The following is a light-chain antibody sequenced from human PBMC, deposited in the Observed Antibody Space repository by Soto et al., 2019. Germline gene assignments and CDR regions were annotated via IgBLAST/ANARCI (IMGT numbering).Light chain of an antibody. V-gene: IGKV3-15*01. CDR3: HQYNNWPPT. Sequence: EILMTQSPAILSVSPGDRATLSCRASQTINSNLAWYQHKPGQAPRLLIFDASTRASGIPARFSGSGSGTEFTLTISSLQSADFAVYYCHQYNNWPPTFGQGTKVEIK. CDR1: QTINSN. CDR2: DAS. J-gene: IGKJ1*01.